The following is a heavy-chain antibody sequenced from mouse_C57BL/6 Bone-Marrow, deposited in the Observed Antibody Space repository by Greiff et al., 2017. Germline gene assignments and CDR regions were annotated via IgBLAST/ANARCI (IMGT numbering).Heavy chain of an antibody. V-gene: IGHV14-4*01. J-gene: IGHJ2*01. CDR2: IDPENGAT. CDR3: TTAFSLY. CDR1: GFYINDDY. Sequence: EVQLQQSGAELVRPGASVKLSCTASGFYINDDYMHWVKQRPEQGLEWIGEIDPENGATEYASKFSGKATITADTSSNTAYLHLNSLTSEDTAVYYFTTAFSLYWGQGTTLTVSS.